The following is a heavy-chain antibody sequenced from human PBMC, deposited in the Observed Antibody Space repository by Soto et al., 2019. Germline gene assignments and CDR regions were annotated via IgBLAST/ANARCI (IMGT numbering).Heavy chain of an antibody. J-gene: IGHJ4*02. CDR3: SARSNHDVLF. CDR2: ISGSGGAT. D-gene: IGHD3-9*01. Sequence: PGGSLRLSCAASGFTFSSSAMSWVRQAPGKGLEWVSAISGSGGATFYADSVEGRFTISRAISKNTLYLQMNSLRADDTAVYYCSARSNHDVLFWGQGTLVTVSS. CDR1: GFTFSSSA. V-gene: IGHV3-23*01.